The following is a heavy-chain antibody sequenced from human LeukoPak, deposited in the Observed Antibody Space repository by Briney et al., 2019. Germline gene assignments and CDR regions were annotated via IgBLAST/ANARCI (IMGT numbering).Heavy chain of an antibody. J-gene: IGHJ4*02. CDR1: GYTFTSYD. CDR2: MNPNSGNT. Sequence: ASVKVSCKASGYTFTSYDIDWVRQATGQGLEWMGWMNPNSGNTGYAQKFQGRVTMTRNTSISTAYMELSSLRSEDTAVYYCARGRAYSSGWYGVYWGQGTLVTVSS. V-gene: IGHV1-8*01. CDR3: ARGRAYSSGWYGVY. D-gene: IGHD6-19*01.